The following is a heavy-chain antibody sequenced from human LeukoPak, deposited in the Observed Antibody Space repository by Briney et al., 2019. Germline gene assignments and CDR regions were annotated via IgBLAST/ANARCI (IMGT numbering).Heavy chain of an antibody. CDR1: GFNFNNYA. V-gene: IGHV3-21*01. Sequence: GGSLRLSCAASGFNFNNYAMNRVRQAPGKGLEWVSSISSSSNYIYYADSVKGRFTISRDNAKNSLYLQMNSLRAEDTAVYYCARDKGLYYFDYWGQGTLVTVSS. CDR2: ISSSSNYI. CDR3: ARDKGLYYFDY. J-gene: IGHJ4*02.